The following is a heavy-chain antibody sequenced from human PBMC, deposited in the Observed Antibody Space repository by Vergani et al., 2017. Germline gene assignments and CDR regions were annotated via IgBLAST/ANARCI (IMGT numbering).Heavy chain of an antibody. J-gene: IGHJ4*02. CDR2: INQDGSEK. V-gene: IGHV3-7*01. Sequence: EVQLVESGGGLVQSGGSLRLSCGASGFTLNTYWMDWGRQAPGKGLEWVTNINQDGSEKYYVDSVKGRFTISKDSAKNLVYLQMNSLRAEDTAVYYCARENIVVGVSEYWSQGTLVTVSS. CDR1: GFTLNTYW. CDR3: ARENIVVGVSEY. D-gene: IGHD2-2*01.